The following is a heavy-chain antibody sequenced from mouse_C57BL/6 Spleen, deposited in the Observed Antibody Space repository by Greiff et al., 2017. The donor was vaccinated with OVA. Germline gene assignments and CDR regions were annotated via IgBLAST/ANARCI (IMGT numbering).Heavy chain of an antibody. D-gene: IGHD2-4*01. CDR1: GFTFSSYA. CDR2: ISSGGGYI. CDR3: TREGGLRKAFAC. J-gene: IGHJ3*01. Sequence: DVQLVESGEGLVKPGGSLKLSCAASGFTFSSYAMSWVRQTPEKRLEWVAYISSGGGYIYYADTVKGRVTLSRDNARNTLYLQMSSLKSEDTSMYYCTREGGLRKAFACWGHGTLVTVSA. V-gene: IGHV5-9-1*02.